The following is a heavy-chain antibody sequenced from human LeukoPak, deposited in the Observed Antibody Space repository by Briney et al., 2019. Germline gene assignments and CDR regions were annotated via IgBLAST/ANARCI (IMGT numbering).Heavy chain of an antibody. CDR1: GGSIISYY. Sequence: SETLSLTCTVSGGSIISYYWSWIRQPPGKGLEWVGYIYNIGSTNYNPSLKSRVTISVDTSKNQFSLKLSSVTAADTAVYYCARNLMITFGGVIVHGWFDPWGQGTLVTVSS. CDR2: IYNIGST. J-gene: IGHJ5*02. D-gene: IGHD3-16*02. V-gene: IGHV4-59*01. CDR3: ARNLMITFGGVIVHGWFDP.